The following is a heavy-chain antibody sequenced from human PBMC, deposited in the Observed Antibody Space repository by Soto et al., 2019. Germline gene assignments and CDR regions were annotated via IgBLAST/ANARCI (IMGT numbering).Heavy chain of an antibody. CDR1: GYSFTSYW. D-gene: IGHD5-18*01. CDR2: IYPGDSDT. Sequence: PGESLKISCKGSGYSFTSYWIGWVRQMPGKGLEWMGIIYPGDSDTRYSPSFQGQVTISADKSISTAYLQWSSLKASDTAMYYCARPTRGYSYGWYLDYWGQGTLVTVSS. V-gene: IGHV5-51*01. CDR3: ARPTRGYSYGWYLDY. J-gene: IGHJ4*02.